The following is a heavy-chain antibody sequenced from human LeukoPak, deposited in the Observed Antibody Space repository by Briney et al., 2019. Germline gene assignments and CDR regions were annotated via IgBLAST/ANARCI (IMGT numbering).Heavy chain of an antibody. J-gene: IGHJ4*02. CDR3: ARELPFDY. CDR2: LYPDATA. V-gene: IGHV3-66*01. CDR1: GLIVGTNY. Sequence: GGSPRLSCAASGLIVGTNYMSWVRQSPGRGLEWVSVLYPDATAYYADSVKGRFTISRDNSKNTLYLQMDSLRAEDTAVYYCARELPFDYWGQGTLVTVSS.